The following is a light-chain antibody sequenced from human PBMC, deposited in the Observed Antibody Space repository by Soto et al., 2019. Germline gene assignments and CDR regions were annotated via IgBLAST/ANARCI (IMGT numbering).Light chain of an antibody. V-gene: IGLV2-14*01. CDR3: SSYTSRSTDV. CDR2: EVT. Sequence: SVLTQPASVSGSPGQSMTISCTGTGSDVGGYDYVSWCQHHPGNAPKVMIYEVTNRPSEVSNRFSGSQSGNTASLTISRLLAEDEADYYCSSYTSRSTDVFRPGTKVTVL. J-gene: IGLJ1*01. CDR1: GSDVGGYDY.